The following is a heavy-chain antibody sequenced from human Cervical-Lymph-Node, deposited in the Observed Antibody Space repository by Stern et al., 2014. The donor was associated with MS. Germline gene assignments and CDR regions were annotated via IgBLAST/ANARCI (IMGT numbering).Heavy chain of an antibody. CDR3: AKVYSSGWYSNFDY. Sequence: VQLVESGGGVVQPGRSLRLSCAVSGFTFTTYGMHWVRQAPGKGLEWVAVISYDGSNKYYADSVKGRFTISRDNSKNTLFLQMDSLRPEDTAVYYCAKVYSSGWYSNFDYWGQGTLVTVSS. CDR2: ISYDGSNK. D-gene: IGHD6-19*01. J-gene: IGHJ4*02. CDR1: GFTFTTYG. V-gene: IGHV3-30*18.